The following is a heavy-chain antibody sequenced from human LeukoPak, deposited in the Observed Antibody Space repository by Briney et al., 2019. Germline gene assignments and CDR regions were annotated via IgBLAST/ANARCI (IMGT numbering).Heavy chain of an antibody. CDR3: ARGAMVRGLDY. CDR2: IYYSGST. J-gene: IGHJ4*02. CDR1: GGSISSYY. D-gene: IGHD3-10*01. Sequence: SETLSLTCTVSGGSISSYYWSWIRQPPGKGLEWIGYIYYSGSTNYNPSLKSRVTISVHTSKNQFSLKLSSVTAADTAVDYCARGAMVRGLDYWGQGTLVTVSS. V-gene: IGHV4-59*01.